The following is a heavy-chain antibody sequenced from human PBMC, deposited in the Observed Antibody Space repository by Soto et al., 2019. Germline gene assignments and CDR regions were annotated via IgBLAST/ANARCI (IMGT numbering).Heavy chain of an antibody. D-gene: IGHD1-1*01. J-gene: IGHJ6*02. Sequence: ASVKVSCKASGYTFSTYALHWVRQAPGRGLEWMGWINGGNGHTRYSQKFKDRVTISRDTPASTAYMELSGLRSEDTAVYYCARGKGMEENYYYYGMDVWGQGTTVTV. V-gene: IGHV1-3*01. CDR2: INGGNGHT. CDR1: GYTFSTYA. CDR3: ARGKGMEENYYYYGMDV.